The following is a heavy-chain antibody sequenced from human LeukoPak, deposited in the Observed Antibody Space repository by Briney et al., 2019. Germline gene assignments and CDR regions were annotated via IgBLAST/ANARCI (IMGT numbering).Heavy chain of an antibody. V-gene: IGHV1-8*01. Sequence: ASVKVSCKASGYTFTSYDINWVRQAAGQGREWMGWMNPYSGNTGYAQKFQGRVTMTRNTSISTAYMELSSLRSEDTAVYYCARVVLGWVGSSWYVDAFDIWGQGTMVTVSS. J-gene: IGHJ3*02. CDR3: ARVVLGWVGSSWYVDAFDI. CDR2: MNPYSGNT. D-gene: IGHD6-13*01. CDR1: GYTFTSYD.